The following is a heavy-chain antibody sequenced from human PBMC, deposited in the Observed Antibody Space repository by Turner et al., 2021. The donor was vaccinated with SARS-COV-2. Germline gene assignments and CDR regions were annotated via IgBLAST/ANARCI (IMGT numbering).Heavy chain of an antibody. J-gene: IGHJ6*02. Sequence: QVLLQESGPGLVKSSETLSLTCTVSGASLRSSSYYWGWIRQPPGKGLEWIGNRFYSGNTYYNESLKSRVTISMDTSANRFSLRLSSVTAADTAVYYCARLRVGATIYYYHGMDAWGQGTTVTVSS. CDR2: RFYSGNT. CDR1: GASLRSSSYY. D-gene: IGHD1-26*01. V-gene: IGHV4-39*02. CDR3: ARLRVGATIYYYHGMDA.